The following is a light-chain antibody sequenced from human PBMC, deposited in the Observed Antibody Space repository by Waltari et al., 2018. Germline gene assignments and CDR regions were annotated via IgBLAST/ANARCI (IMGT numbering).Light chain of an antibody. CDR1: KRVSSSY. Sequence: EIVLTQSPGTLSLSPGERAPLSYPASKRVSSSYLAWYQQKPRQAPGLLIYGASSRATCIPDSFSGSGSGTDFTLTISRLEPEDFAVYYCQQYGSSPPMYTFGQGTKLEIK. V-gene: IGKV3-20*01. CDR3: QQYGSSPPMYT. J-gene: IGKJ2*01. CDR2: GAS.